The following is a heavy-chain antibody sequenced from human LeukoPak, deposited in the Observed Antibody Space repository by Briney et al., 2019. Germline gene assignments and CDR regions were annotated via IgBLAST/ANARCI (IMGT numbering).Heavy chain of an antibody. J-gene: IGHJ3*01. Sequence: SGTLSLTCAVSGGSISSSNWWSWVRQPPGKGLEWIGEIYHSGSTNYNPSLKSRVTISVDRSKNQFSLKLSSVTAADTAVYYCARDPGSKSSSPPVWGQGTMVTVSS. D-gene: IGHD6-13*01. V-gene: IGHV4-4*02. CDR3: ARDPGSKSSSPPV. CDR1: GGSISSSNW. CDR2: IYHSGST.